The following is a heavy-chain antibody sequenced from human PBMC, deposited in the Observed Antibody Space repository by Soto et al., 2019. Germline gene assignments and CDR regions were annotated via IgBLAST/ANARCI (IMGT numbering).Heavy chain of an antibody. D-gene: IGHD6-13*01. Sequence: QVQLVQSGAEVKEPGSSVKVSCKATGDLFNNYAFNWVRQAPGQGLEWMGRISPLFSTTNYAQKVQGRVKICADELTYIVYLELSNLESEDTAMYYCAAYSSVAAAGSFTFWGQGNLVTLSP. CDR1: GDLFNNYA. CDR2: ISPLFSTT. CDR3: AAYSSVAAAGSFTF. V-gene: IGHV1-69*01. J-gene: IGHJ4*02.